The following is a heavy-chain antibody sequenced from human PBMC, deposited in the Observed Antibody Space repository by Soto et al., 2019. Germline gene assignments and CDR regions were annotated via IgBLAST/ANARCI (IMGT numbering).Heavy chain of an antibody. CDR1: GFTFSSYG. D-gene: IGHD3-22*01. J-gene: IGHJ6*02. CDR3: AKEHSGYYVYYGMDV. Sequence: GGSLRLSCAASGFTFSSYGMHWVRQAPGKGLEWVAVISYDGSNKYYADSVKGRFTISRDNSKNTLYLQMNSLRAEDTAVYYCAKEHSGYYVYYGMDVWGQGTTVTVSS. V-gene: IGHV3-30*18. CDR2: ISYDGSNK.